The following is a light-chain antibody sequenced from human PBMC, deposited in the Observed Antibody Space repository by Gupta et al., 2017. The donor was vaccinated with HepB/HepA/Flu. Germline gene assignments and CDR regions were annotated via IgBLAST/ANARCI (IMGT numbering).Light chain of an antibody. J-gene: IGKJ3*01. Sequence: EIVLTQSPATLSLSPGERATLSCRASQCVSSYLAWYQQKPGQAPRLLIYDASNRATGIPARFSGSGSGTDFTLTISSQEPEDFAVYCCQHQSNCPFTFGPGTKVDIK. CDR2: DAS. CDR3: QHQSNCPFT. CDR1: QCVSSY. V-gene: IGKV3-11*01.